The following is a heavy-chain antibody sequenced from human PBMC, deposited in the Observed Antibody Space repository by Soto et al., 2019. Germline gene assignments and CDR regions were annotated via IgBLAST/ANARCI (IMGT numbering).Heavy chain of an antibody. V-gene: IGHV4-59*01. CDR1: GGSISGSY. CDR2: VYYTGST. CDR3: ARSVAVPLAHLDY. J-gene: IGHJ4*02. D-gene: IGHD3-3*01. Sequence: SETLSLTCSVSGGSISGSYWSWIRQSPGKGLEWLGYVYYTGSTNYSPSLRSRVSISVDTSKNEFSLRLSSVTAADTAVYFCARSVAVPLAHLDYWGQGTQVTVSS.